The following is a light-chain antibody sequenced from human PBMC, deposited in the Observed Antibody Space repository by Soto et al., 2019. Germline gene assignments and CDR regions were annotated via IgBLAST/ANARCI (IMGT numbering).Light chain of an antibody. CDR1: QSVSNTY. CDR2: GAS. Sequence: EIVLTQSPGTLSLSPGERATLSCRASQSVSNTYLAWYQQKPGQTPRLLIYGASSRATGIPDRCTGSGSGTDFTLTISRLEPKDFPVYYCQHYRHPPPGFTFGPGTKVDIK. CDR3: QHYRHPPPGFT. J-gene: IGKJ3*01. V-gene: IGKV3-20*01.